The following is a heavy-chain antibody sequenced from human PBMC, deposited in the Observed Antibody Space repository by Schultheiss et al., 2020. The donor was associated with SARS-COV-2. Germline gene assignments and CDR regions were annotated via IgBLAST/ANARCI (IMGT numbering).Heavy chain of an antibody. CDR1: GFTFSSYA. CDR2: IYSGGST. D-gene: IGHD3-22*01. Sequence: GGSLRLSCATSGFTFSSYAMSWVRQAPGKGLEWVSVIYSGGSTYYADSVKGRFTISRDNSRSTLYLQMDSLRVEDTATYFCAKRMGSSCKSASCYYDSWGVGTLVTVSS. V-gene: IGHV3-23*03. CDR3: AKRMGSSCKSASCYYDS. J-gene: IGHJ5*01.